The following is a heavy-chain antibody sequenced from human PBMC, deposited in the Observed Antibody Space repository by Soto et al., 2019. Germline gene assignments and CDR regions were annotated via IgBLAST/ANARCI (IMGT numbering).Heavy chain of an antibody. CDR3: VPLCRYCSTTTPS. D-gene: IGHD2-2*01. J-gene: IGHJ4*02. V-gene: IGHV3-23*01. CDR1: GFTFSTYA. Sequence: EVQLLESGGGLVQPGGSLRLSCAASGFTFSTYAMRWVRQAPRKGLEWVSAISGNGGDYTYYADSVKGRFTISRDNSKNTLDLQMNSLRAEDTAVYYCVPLCRYCSTTTPSWGQGTLVTVSS. CDR2: ISGNGGDYT.